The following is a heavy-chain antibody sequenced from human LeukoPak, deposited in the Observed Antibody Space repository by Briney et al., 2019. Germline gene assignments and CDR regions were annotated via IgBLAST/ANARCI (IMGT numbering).Heavy chain of an antibody. D-gene: IGHD3-22*01. J-gene: IGHJ4*02. CDR2: IYAGGST. CDR1: MFSVSNNY. V-gene: IGHV3-53*01. CDR3: AREEDDSSGLNYFDY. Sequence: PGGSLRLSCAASMFSVSNNYMNWVRQAPGKGLEWVSVIYAGGSTYYADSVKGRFTISRDNSKNTLYLQMNSLRAEDTAVYYCAREEDDSSGLNYFDYWGQGTLVTVSS.